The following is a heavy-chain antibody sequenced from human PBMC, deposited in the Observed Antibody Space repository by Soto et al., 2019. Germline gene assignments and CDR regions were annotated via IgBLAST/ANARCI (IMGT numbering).Heavy chain of an antibody. CDR3: ARVTMVIRDSDHFGVDV. CDR1: GFPISSPYS. Sequence: TLSLTCLVSGFPISSPYSWGWIRQPPGKGLEWIGSISHTGTTSYSPSLTSRVSISVDTSKNQVSLKLTSVTAADTAVYFCARVTMVIRDSDHFGVDVWGHGTTVTVSS. D-gene: IGHD4-17*01. V-gene: IGHV4-38-2*02. J-gene: IGHJ6*02. CDR2: ISHTGTT.